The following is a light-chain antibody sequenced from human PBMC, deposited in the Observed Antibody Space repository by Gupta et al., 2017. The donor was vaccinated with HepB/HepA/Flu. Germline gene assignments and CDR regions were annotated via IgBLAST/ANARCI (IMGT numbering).Light chain of an antibody. Sequence: DVVMTQSPLSLPVTLGQPASISCRSSQSLVYSDGKTYLNWFQQRPGQSPRRLTYKVSNRDSGDPDRFHGHWQGTYFTLKISSGEAEAVGVYYFLLSTAWPRITFGGGTKVEIK. CDR2: KVS. CDR1: QSLVYSDGKTY. V-gene: IGKV2-30*01. CDR3: LLSTAWPRIT. J-gene: IGKJ4*01.